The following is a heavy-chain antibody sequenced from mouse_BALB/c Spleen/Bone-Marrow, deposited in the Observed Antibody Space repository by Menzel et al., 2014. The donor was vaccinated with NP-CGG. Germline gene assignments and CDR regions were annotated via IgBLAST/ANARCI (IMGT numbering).Heavy chain of an antibody. Sequence: QVQLKESAAELARPGASVKLSCKASGYIFTSYTIQWIKQRPGQGLEWIGYINPSIGYTEYSQKFKDKTTLTADTSSSTTYMQLSSLTSEDSAVYNCAREGTYYAYFDYWGQGTTLTVSS. CDR1: GYIFTSYT. V-gene: IGHV1-4*02. CDR2: INPSIGYT. J-gene: IGHJ2*01. CDR3: AREGTYYAYFDY. D-gene: IGHD1-1*01.